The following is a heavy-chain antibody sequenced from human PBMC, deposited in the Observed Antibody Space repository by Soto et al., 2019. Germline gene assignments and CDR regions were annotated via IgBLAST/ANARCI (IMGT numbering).Heavy chain of an antibody. CDR1: GGTFSSYA. CDR2: IIPIFGTA. D-gene: IGHD6-19*01. Sequence: SVKVSCKASGGTFSSYAISWVRRAPGQGLEWMGGIIPIFGTANYAQKFQGRVTITADESTSTAYMELSSLRSEDTAVYYCARDRYRSGWYDWFDPWGQGTLVTVSS. CDR3: ARDRYRSGWYDWFDP. J-gene: IGHJ5*02. V-gene: IGHV1-69*13.